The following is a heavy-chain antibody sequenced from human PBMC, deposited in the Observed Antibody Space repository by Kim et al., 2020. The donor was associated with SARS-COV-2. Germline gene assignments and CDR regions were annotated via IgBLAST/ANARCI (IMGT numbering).Heavy chain of an antibody. V-gene: IGHV3-30*18. Sequence: GGSLRLSCAASGFTFSSYGMHWVRQAPGKGLEWVAVISYDGSNKYYADSVKGRFTISRDNSKNTLYLQMNSLRAEDTAVYYCAKTANSGYADGVYFDYWGQGTLVTVSS. CDR3: AKTANSGYADGVYFDY. CDR2: ISYDGSNK. CDR1: GFTFSSYG. D-gene: IGHD5-12*01. J-gene: IGHJ4*02.